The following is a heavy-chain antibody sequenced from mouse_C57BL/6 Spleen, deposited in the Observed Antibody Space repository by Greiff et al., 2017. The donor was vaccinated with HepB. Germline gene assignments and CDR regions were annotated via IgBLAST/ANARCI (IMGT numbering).Heavy chain of an antibody. V-gene: IGHV5-17*01. Sequence: EVKLMESGGGLVKPGGSLKLSCAASGFTFSDYGMHWVRQAPEKGLEWVAYISSGSSTIYYADTVKGRFTISRDNAKNTLFLQMTSLRSEDTAMYYCARGESTTVADWYFDVWGTGTTVTVSS. CDR3: ARGESTTVADWYFDV. J-gene: IGHJ1*03. CDR2: ISSGSSTI. D-gene: IGHD1-1*01. CDR1: GFTFSDYG.